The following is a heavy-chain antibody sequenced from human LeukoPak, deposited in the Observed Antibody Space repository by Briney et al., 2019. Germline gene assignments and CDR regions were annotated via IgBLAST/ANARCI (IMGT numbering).Heavy chain of an antibody. D-gene: IGHD6-19*01. Sequence: GESLKISCKGSGYSFTSYWIGWVRQAPGQGLEWMGWISAYNGNTNYAQKLQGRVTMTTDTSTSTAYMELRSLRSDDTAVYYCARDVSSGWESYFQHWGQGTLVTVSS. CDR2: ISAYNGNT. CDR3: ARDVSSGWESYFQH. V-gene: IGHV1-18*04. CDR1: GYSFTSYW. J-gene: IGHJ1*01.